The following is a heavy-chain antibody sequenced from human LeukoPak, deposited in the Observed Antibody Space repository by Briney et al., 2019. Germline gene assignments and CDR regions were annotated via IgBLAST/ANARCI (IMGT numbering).Heavy chain of an antibody. V-gene: IGHV3-7*05. CDR3: ARHIRGSSSSCFDY. CDR1: GCTFSSYW. CDR2: IKQDGSEE. Sequence: GGSLRLSCAASGCTFSSYWMSWVRQAPGKGLEWVAHIKQDGSEEYYVDPVKGRFTISRDNAKNSLYLRMNSLRAEDTAVYYCARHIRGSSSSCFDYWGQGTLVTVSS. J-gene: IGHJ4*02. D-gene: IGHD6-6*01.